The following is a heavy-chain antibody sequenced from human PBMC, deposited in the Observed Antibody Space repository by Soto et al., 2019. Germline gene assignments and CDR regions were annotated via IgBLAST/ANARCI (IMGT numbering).Heavy chain of an antibody. CDR3: ATDGGA. J-gene: IGHJ5*02. V-gene: IGHV3-15*07. D-gene: IGHD3-10*01. CDR1: GFTFTYAW. Sequence: EVQLVESGGGLVKPGGSLTLSCAASGFTFTYAWMNWVRQAPGTGLEWVGRIKSKTAGGTTDDTAPVKGRFTISRDDSKNTLFLQMNSLKAEDTAVYYCATDGGAWGQGTLVTVSS. CDR2: IKSKTAGGTT.